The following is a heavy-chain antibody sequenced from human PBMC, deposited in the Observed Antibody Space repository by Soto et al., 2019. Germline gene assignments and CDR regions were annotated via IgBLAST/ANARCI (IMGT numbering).Heavy chain of an antibody. V-gene: IGHV5-51*01. D-gene: IGHD2-15*01. CDR3: ARHAPYCSGGSCYYSDYYYGMDV. CDR2: IYPGDSDT. J-gene: IGHJ6*02. CDR1: GYSFTSYW. Sequence: PGESLKISCKGSGYSFTSYWIGWVRQMPGKGLEWMGIIYPGDSDTRYSPSFQGQVTISADKSISTASLQWSSLKASDTAMYYCARHAPYCSGGSCYYSDYYYGMDVWGQGTTVTVSS.